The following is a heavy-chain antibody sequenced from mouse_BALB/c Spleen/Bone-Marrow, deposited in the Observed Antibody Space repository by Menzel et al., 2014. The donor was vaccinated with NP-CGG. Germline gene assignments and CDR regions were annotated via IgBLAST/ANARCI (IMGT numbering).Heavy chain of an antibody. CDR3: ARRSDLRASMDY. CDR1: GFTFSSYA. J-gene: IGHJ4*01. CDR2: ISSGGSDT. D-gene: IGHD3-1*01. V-gene: IGHV5-9-3*01. Sequence: VQLKDSGGGLVKPGGSLKLSCTTSGFTFSSYAMSWVRQTPEKRLEWVAVISSGGSDTYYPDSVKGRFTVSRDNAKNTLYLKMSSLRSEDTALYYCARRSDLRASMDYWGQGTSVTVSS.